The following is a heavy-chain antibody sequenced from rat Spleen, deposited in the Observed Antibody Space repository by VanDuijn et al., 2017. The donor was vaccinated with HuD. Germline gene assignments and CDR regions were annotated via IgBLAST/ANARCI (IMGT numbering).Heavy chain of an antibody. CDR3: ARRHYGYTDYFDY. Sequence: EVQLVESGGGLVQPGRSMKLSCAASGFTFSNYYMAWIRQAPKKGLEWVAYISYDGETTYHRNSVTGRFTISRDNPKSTLSLQMDSLRSEDTATYYCARRHYGYTDYFDYWGQGVMVTVSS. D-gene: IGHD1-9*01. CDR1: GFTFSNYY. CDR2: ISYDGETT. V-gene: IGHV5-25*01. J-gene: IGHJ2*01.